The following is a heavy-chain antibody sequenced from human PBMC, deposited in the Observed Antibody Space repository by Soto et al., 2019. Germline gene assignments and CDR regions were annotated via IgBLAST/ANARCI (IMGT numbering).Heavy chain of an antibody. CDR3: ASGYDFWSGYVAS. J-gene: IGHJ4*02. CDR2: IYYSGST. Sequence: QLQLQESGPGLVKPSETLSLTCTVSGGSISSSSYYWGWIRQPPGKGLEWIGSIYYSGSTYYNPSLKSRVPISGDTSKNQFSLKLSFGTGANTGVYYCASGYDFWSGYVASWGQGTLVTVSS. D-gene: IGHD3-3*01. CDR1: GGSISSSSYY. V-gene: IGHV4-39*01.